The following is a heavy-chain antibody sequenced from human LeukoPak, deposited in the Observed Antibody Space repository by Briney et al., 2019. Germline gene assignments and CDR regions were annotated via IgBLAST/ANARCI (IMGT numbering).Heavy chain of an antibody. D-gene: IGHD3-3*01. CDR1: GFTFSSYA. V-gene: IGHV3-23*01. J-gene: IGHJ4*02. Sequence: GGSLRLSCAASGFTFSSYAMSWVRQAPGKGLEWVSAISGSGGSTYYADSVKGRFTISRDNAKNSVYLQMNSLRDEDTAVYYCVGGVDYWGQGTLVTVSS. CDR3: VGGVDY. CDR2: ISGSGGST.